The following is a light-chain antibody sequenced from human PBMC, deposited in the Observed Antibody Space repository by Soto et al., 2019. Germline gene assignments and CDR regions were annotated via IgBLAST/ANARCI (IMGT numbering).Light chain of an antibody. CDR2: DAS. Sequence: IALTQSPATLSLSPWERATLSCRASQSVSRYLAWYQQKPGQAPRLLIYDASNRATGIPARFSGSGSGTDFTLTISSLEPEDFAVYYCQQRGNWPSFGGGTKVDIK. CDR3: QQRGNWPS. J-gene: IGKJ4*01. V-gene: IGKV3-11*01. CDR1: QSVSRY.